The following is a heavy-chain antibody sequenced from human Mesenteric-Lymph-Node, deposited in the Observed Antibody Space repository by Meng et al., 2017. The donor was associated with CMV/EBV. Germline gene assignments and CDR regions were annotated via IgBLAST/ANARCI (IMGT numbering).Heavy chain of an antibody. CDR3: AHSIVVVVAGTARIFDY. Sequence: STSGVGVGGLRQPPGTALEWLSLIYWNAAMRYSPSLKSRLTITKDTSNNPVVLTMTNMDPVDTATYYCAHSIVVVVAGTARIFDYWGQGTLVTVSS. CDR1: STSGVG. CDR2: IYWNAAM. D-gene: IGHD2-15*01. V-gene: IGHV2-5*01. J-gene: IGHJ4*02.